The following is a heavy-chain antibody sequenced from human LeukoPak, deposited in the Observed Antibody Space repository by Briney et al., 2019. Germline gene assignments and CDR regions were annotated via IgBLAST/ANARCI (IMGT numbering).Heavy chain of an antibody. CDR2: IYYSGIT. J-gene: IGHJ4*02. CDR1: GGSIGTSTYY. D-gene: IGHD6-6*01. Sequence: SETLSLTCTVSGGSIGTSTYYWDWIRQPPGRGLEWIGNIYYSGITYYNPSLKSRVTISVDTSKNHFSLKLTSVTAADTAVYYCARHQGESSKIDYWGQGTLVTASS. V-gene: IGHV4-39*01. CDR3: ARHQGESSKIDY.